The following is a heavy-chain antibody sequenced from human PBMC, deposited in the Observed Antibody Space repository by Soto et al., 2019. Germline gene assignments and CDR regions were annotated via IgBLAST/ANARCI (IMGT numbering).Heavy chain of an antibody. J-gene: IGHJ6*02. Sequence: GGSLRLSCAASGFTFSSYAMSWVRQSPGKGLEWLSGISGSGGSTHYADSVKGRFTISRDNSKNTLYLHMNSLRAEDTAVYYCAKYPYSYYYYGMDVWGQGTLVTVSS. CDR1: GFTFSSYA. CDR3: AKYPYSYYYYGMDV. D-gene: IGHD1-26*01. CDR2: ISGSGGST. V-gene: IGHV3-23*01.